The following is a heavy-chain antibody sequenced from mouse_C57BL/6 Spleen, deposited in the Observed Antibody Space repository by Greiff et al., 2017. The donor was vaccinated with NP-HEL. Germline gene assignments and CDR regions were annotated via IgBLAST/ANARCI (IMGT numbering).Heavy chain of an antibody. CDR1: GYTFTSYW. Sequence: VQLQQPGAELVKPGASVKLSCKASGYTFTSYWMQWVKQRPGQGLEWIGEIDPSDSYTNYNQKFKGKATLTVDTSSSTAFMQLSSLTSADSAVDYCSSVVARYFDYWGQGTTLTVSS. D-gene: IGHD1-1*01. CDR2: IDPSDSYT. J-gene: IGHJ2*01. V-gene: IGHV1-50*01. CDR3: SSVVARYFDY.